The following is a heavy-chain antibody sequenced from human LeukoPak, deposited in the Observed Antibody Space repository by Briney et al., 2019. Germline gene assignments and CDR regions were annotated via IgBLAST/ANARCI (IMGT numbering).Heavy chain of an antibody. CDR2: VTDSGDST. CDR1: GFTFSTYG. CDR3: AKDSYTLIRGVGSGDGFDV. V-gene: IGHV3-23*01. Sequence: PGGSLRLSCAASGFTFSTYGMSWVRQAPGKGLEWVSVVTDSGDSTFYADSVKGRFFISRDNSKNTVHLQMNSLRGEDTALYYCAKDSYTLIRGVGSGDGFDVWGQGTMVTVS. D-gene: IGHD3-10*01. J-gene: IGHJ3*01.